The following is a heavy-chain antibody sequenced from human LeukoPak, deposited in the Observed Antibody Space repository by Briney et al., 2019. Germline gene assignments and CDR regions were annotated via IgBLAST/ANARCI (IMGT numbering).Heavy chain of an antibody. D-gene: IGHD3-22*01. CDR2: ISGSGDNT. Sequence: GRSLRLSCVVSGFTFSSYAMSWVRQAPGKGLEWVSGISGSGDNTYYADSVKGRFTISRDNSKNTLYVQMNSLGTEDTAAYYCAKGSYYDSSGSFYFDYWGQGTLVTVSS. J-gene: IGHJ4*02. CDR3: AKGSYYDSSGSFYFDY. V-gene: IGHV3-23*01. CDR1: GFTFSSYA.